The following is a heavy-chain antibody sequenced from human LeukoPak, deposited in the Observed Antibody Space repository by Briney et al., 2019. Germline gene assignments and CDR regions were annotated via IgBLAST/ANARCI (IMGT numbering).Heavy chain of an antibody. Sequence: SETLSLTCTVSGGSISSSRYYWGWIRQPPGKGLEWIGSIHYSGSTYYNPSLKSRVSVSVDTSENQFSLKLSSVTAADTAVYYCARKALPGNWFDPWGQGALVTVSS. CDR3: ARKALPGNWFDP. D-gene: IGHD3-3*02. CDR1: GGSISSSRYY. CDR2: IHYSGST. V-gene: IGHV4-39*07. J-gene: IGHJ5*02.